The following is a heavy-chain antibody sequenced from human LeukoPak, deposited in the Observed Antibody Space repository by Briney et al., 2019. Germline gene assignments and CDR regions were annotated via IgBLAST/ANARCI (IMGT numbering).Heavy chain of an antibody. CDR3: ARGPGIAAAGKGGYYFDY. V-gene: IGHV1-8*01. Sequence: ASVKVSCKASGYTFTSYDINWVRQATGQGLEWMGWMNPNSGNTGYAQKFQGRVTMTRNTPISTAYMELSSLRSEDTAVYYCARGPGIAAAGKGGYYFDYWGQGTLVTVSS. CDR1: GYTFTSYD. D-gene: IGHD6-13*01. CDR2: MNPNSGNT. J-gene: IGHJ4*02.